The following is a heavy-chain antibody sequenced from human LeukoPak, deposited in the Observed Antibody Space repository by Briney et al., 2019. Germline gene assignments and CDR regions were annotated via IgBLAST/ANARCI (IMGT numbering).Heavy chain of an antibody. CDR1: GFTFSNYW. Sequence: GGSLRLSCAASGFTFSNYWVSWVRQAPGKGLEWVAYIKQDGSDIRYVDSVKGRFTISRDNVKNSLYLQINSLRAEDTAVFYCARALRSRCLFDLWGRGTLVTVSS. CDR3: ARALRSRCLFDL. CDR2: IKQDGSDI. V-gene: IGHV3-7*01. D-gene: IGHD4-17*01. J-gene: IGHJ2*01.